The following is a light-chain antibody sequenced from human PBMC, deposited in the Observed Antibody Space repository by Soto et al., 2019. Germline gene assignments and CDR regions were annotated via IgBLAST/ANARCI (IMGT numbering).Light chain of an antibody. CDR3: NAFTTTSTYV. V-gene: IGLV2-14*01. Sequence: QSALTQPASVSGSPGQSITISCTGSSSDVGAYNRVSWYQQHPGQAPKVIIYEVSNRPSGVSNRFSGSKSGNKASLTISGLQAEDEADYYGNAFTTTSTYVFGPGTKLTVL. CDR2: EVS. CDR1: SSDVGAYNR. J-gene: IGLJ1*01.